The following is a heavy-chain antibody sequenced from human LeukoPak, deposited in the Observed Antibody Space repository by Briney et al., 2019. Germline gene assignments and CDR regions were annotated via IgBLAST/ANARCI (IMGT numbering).Heavy chain of an antibody. J-gene: IGHJ4*02. CDR2: IRSQIYGGTP. CDR3: AKPLFWLLPYDD. D-gene: IGHD4-23*01. Sequence: GGSLRLSCTGSGFTFGDYAMTWVRQAPGKGLEWVGFIRSQIYGGTPEYAASVKGRFTISRDDSEGVAYLQMNSLRADDTAVYYCAKPLFWLLPYDDWGRGTLVTVSS. V-gene: IGHV3-49*04. CDR1: GFTFGDYA.